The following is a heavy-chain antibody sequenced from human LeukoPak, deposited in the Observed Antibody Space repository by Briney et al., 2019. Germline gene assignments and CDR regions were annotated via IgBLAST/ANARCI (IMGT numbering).Heavy chain of an antibody. CDR2: NNHRGST. J-gene: IGHJ6*03. CDR1: GGSLSGYY. D-gene: IGHD3-3*01. V-gene: IGHV4-34*01. Sequence: SETLSLTCAVYGGSLSGYYWSWIRQPPGRGLEWIGKNNHRGSTDYNPSLKSRVTISVDTSKNQFSLTLGSMTAADTAVYYCARVAVFWSGYPNYYYMDVWGKGTTVTVSS. CDR3: ARVAVFWSGYPNYYYMDV.